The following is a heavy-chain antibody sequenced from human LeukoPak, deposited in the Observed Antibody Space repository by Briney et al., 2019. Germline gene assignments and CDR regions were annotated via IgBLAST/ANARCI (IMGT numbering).Heavy chain of an antibody. V-gene: IGHV4-4*02. Sequence: SGTLSLTCAVSGASIISNNWWSWVRQPSGKGLEWIGEIWHSGTTNYNPSLKSRVTISVDNSKNQFSLKLNSVTAADTAVYYCMGADYGGHWGQGTLITVSS. CDR2: IWHSGTT. D-gene: IGHD4-17*01. J-gene: IGHJ4*02. CDR3: MGADYGGH. CDR1: GASIISNNW.